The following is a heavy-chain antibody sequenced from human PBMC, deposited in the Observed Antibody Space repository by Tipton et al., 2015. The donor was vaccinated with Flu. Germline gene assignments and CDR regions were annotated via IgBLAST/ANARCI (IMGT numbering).Heavy chain of an antibody. D-gene: IGHD6-13*01. Sequence: TLSLTCTVSGGSVSSGSYYWSWIRQPPGKGLEWIGYIYFNGNTNYNPALKSRVTISLDTSKNQFSLKLSSVTTADTAIYYCARDGGYSSSWDYYFNYWGQGTLVTVSS. J-gene: IGHJ4*02. V-gene: IGHV4-61*01. CDR1: GGSVSSGSYY. CDR3: ARDGGYSSSWDYYFNY. CDR2: IYFNGNT.